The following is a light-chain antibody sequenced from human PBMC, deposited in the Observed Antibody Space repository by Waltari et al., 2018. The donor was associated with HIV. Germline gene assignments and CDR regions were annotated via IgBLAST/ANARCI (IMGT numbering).Light chain of an antibody. CDR1: QSVSSSY. CDR2: GAS. J-gene: IGKJ3*01. CDR3: QQYRSSPFT. Sequence: EIVLTQSPGTLSLSPGERATLSCRASQSVSSSYLGWYQQKPGQAPRLLIYGASNRATGIPDRFSGSGSGTDFTLTISSLEPEDFAVYYCQQYRSSPFTFGPGTKVDIK. V-gene: IGKV3-20*01.